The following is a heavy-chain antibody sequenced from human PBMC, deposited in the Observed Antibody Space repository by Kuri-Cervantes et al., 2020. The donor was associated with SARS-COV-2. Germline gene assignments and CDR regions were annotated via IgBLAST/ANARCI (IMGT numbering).Heavy chain of an antibody. J-gene: IGHJ6*02. CDR1: GGTFSSYA. CDR2: IIPIFGTA. Sequence: GGSLRLSCKASGGTFSSYAISWVRQAPGQGLEWMGGIIPIFGTANYAQKFQGRVTITADESTSTAYMELSSLRSEDTAVYYCARAHCSGGSCYPEYYYYYGMDVWGQGTTVTVSS. D-gene: IGHD2-15*01. V-gene: IGHV1-69*01. CDR3: ARAHCSGGSCYPEYYYYYGMDV.